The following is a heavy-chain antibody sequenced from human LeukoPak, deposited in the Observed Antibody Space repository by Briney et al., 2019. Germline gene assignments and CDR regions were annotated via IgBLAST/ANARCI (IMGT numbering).Heavy chain of an antibody. D-gene: IGHD3-16*01. CDR1: RGSVSSSKY. J-gene: IGHJ4*02. CDR2: ISLGGST. Sequence: PSETLSVTCAVSRGSVSSSKYWSWVRKPPGMGLEWIGQISLGGSTSYNPSLNRRVTISIDKCRNQFSLTLNFVTAADTAFYYCARHGGYRFDFWGQGALVTVSS. V-gene: IGHV4-4*02. CDR3: ARHGGYRFDF.